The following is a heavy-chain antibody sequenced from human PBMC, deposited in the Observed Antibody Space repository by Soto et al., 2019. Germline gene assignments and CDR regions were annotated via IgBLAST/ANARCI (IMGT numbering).Heavy chain of an antibody. V-gene: IGHV5-51*01. J-gene: IGHJ6*02. Sequence: GESLKISCKGSGYSFTSYWIGWVRQMPGKGLEWMGIIYPGDSDTRYSPSFQGQVTISADKSISTAYLQWSSLKASDTAMYYCARGGRQIYDFWSRSRSTPNYGMDVWGQGTTVTVSS. D-gene: IGHD3-3*01. CDR1: GYSFTSYW. CDR3: ARGGRQIYDFWSRSRSTPNYGMDV. CDR2: IYPGDSDT.